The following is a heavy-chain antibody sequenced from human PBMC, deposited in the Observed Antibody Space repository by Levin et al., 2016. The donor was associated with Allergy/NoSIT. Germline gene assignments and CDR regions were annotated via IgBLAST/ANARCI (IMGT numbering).Heavy chain of an antibody. CDR1: GGSISSGDYS. Sequence: SETLSLTCTVSGGSISSGDYSWSWIRQLPGKGLEWIGYIYYSGSTYYNPSLKSRVTMSVDTSKNQFSLKLSSVTAADTAVYYCARDLQVGELLSHSRESDAFEIWGQGTMVSVSS. D-gene: IGHD3-10*01. CDR2: IYYSGST. CDR3: ARDLQVGELLSHSRESDAFEI. J-gene: IGHJ3*02. V-gene: IGHV4-31*03.